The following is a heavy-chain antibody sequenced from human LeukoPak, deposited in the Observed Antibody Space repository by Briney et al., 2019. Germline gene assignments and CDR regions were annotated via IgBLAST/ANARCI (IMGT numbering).Heavy chain of an antibody. CDR1: GFTFSSYW. D-gene: IGHD6-13*01. CDR3: ARDIEAAGLFLDY. J-gene: IGHJ4*02. CDR2: MKYDGSEK. Sequence: GGSLRLPCAASGFTFSSYWMSWVRQAPGKGLEWVANMKYDGSEKYYVDSVKGRFTISRDNAKNSLYLQMNSLRAEDTAVYYCARDIEAAGLFLDYRGQGTLVTVSS. V-gene: IGHV3-7*01.